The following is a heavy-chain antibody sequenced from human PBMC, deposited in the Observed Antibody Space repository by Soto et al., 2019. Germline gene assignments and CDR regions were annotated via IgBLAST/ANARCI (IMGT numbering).Heavy chain of an antibody. J-gene: IGHJ5*02. V-gene: IGHV1-2*02. CDR1: GYTFTDFY. CDR2: INPNSGGP. Sequence: ASVKVSCKTSGYTFTDFYMHWVRQAPGQGLEWMGWINPNSGGPNYAQKFQGRVTMTRDTSISTAYMELSRLRSDDTAVYYCARDRGYYYDSSGPTGWFDPWGQGTLVTVSS. D-gene: IGHD3-22*01. CDR3: ARDRGYYYDSSGPTGWFDP.